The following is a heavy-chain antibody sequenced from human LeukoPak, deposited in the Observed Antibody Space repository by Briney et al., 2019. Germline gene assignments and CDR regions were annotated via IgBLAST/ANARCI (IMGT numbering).Heavy chain of an antibody. CDR1: GGTFRNYG. Sequence: ASVKVSCKTSGGTFRNYGFTWVRQAPGQGLEWMGGIIPIFGTGKYAQKFQGRVTVIADEFTSTAYMELSSLRSEDTAVYYCASRYCSGGSCFSRDYYYYYMDFWGKGTTVSVSS. D-gene: IGHD2-15*01. J-gene: IGHJ6*03. V-gene: IGHV1-69*13. CDR3: ASRYCSGGSCFSRDYYYYYMDF. CDR2: IIPIFGTG.